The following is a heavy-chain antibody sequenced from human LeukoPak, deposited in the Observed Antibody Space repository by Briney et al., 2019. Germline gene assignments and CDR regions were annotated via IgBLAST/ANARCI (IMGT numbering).Heavy chain of an antibody. CDR3: AVSAAALFDP. D-gene: IGHD6-6*01. CDR1: GGSFSGYF. V-gene: IGHV4-34*01. Sequence: SETLSLACAVYGGSFSGYFWSWFRQPPGKGLEWIGEINRSGSTNYNSSLSLKSRVTISVDTSKNQFSLKLSSVTAADTAVYYCAVSAAALFDPWGQGTLVTVSS. J-gene: IGHJ5*02. CDR2: INRSGST.